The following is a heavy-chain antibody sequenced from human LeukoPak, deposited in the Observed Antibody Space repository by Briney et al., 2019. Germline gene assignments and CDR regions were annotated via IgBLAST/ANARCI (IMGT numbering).Heavy chain of an antibody. CDR1: GASISSYY. CDR3: ARDYCGGDCSPHWYYYGMDV. D-gene: IGHD2-21*02. CDR2: IHYSEGT. J-gene: IGHJ6*02. V-gene: IGHV4-59*08. Sequence: SETLSLTCTVSGASISSYYWSWIRQPPGKGVEWIGYIHYSEGTRYNPSLKSRVTISVDTTKNQFSLKLSSVTAADTAVYYCARDYCGGDCSPHWYYYGMDVWGQGTTVTVSS.